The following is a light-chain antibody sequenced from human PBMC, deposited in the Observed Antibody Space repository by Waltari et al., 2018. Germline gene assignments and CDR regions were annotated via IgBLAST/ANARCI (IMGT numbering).Light chain of an antibody. CDR1: HSNIGSNY. J-gene: IGLJ1*01. Sequence: QSVLTQPPSASGTPGQRVTISCSGSHSNIGSNYVYWYQQLPGTAPKLLIYKDSQRPSGVPDRFSGCQSGTSASLAISGLRSEDEADYYCAAWDDSLSGPIFATGTKVTV. CDR2: KDS. V-gene: IGLV1-47*01. CDR3: AAWDDSLSGPI.